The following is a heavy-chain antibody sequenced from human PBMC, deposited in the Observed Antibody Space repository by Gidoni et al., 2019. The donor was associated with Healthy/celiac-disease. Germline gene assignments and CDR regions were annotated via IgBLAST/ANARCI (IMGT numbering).Heavy chain of an antibody. CDR2: IYYSGST. J-gene: IGHJ6*02. D-gene: IGHD3-3*01. V-gene: IGHV4-59*01. CDR3: ARAGYYDFWSGYYGTLAYYYGMDV. Sequence: QVQLQESGPGLVKPSETLSLTCTVSGGSISSYYWSWIRQPPGKGLEWIGYIYYSGSTNYNPSLKSRVTISVDTSKNQFSLKLSSVTAADTAVYYCARAGYYDFWSGYYGTLAYYYGMDVWGQGTTVTVSS. CDR1: GGSISSYY.